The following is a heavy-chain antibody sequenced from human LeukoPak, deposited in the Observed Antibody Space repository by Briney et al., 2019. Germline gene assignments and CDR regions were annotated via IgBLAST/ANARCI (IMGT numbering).Heavy chain of an antibody. CDR2: INQSGST. D-gene: IGHD5-24*01. Sequence: TSETLSLTCAVYSGSFSNYYWSWIRQPPGKGLEWIGEINQSGSTNYNPSLKSRVTISVDTSKNQFSLKLSSVTAADTAVYYCARRNPRDGYNWRGWGQGTLVTVSS. CDR1: SGSFSNYY. V-gene: IGHV4-34*01. J-gene: IGHJ4*02. CDR3: ARRNPRDGYNWRG.